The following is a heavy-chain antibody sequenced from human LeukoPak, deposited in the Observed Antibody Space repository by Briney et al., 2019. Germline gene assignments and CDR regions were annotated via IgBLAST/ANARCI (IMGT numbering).Heavy chain of an antibody. D-gene: IGHD3-3*01. V-gene: IGHV1-8*01. CDR1: GYTFTSYD. CDR3: ARKRSVIGGSWFDP. Sequence: ASVKVSCKASGYTFTSYDINWVRQATGQGLEWMGWMNPNSGNTGYAQKFQGRVTMTRNTSISTAYMELSSLRSEDTAVYYCARKRSVIGGSWFDPWGQGTLVTVSS. J-gene: IGHJ5*02. CDR2: MNPNSGNT.